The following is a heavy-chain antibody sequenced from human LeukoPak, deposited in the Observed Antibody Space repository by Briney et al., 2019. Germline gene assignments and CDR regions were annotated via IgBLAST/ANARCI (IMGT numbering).Heavy chain of an antibody. Sequence: SETLSLTCTVSGGSISSSNYYWGWIRQPPGKGLEWIGSIYYSGRTYHNPSLKSRVIISVDTSRNQFSLKLSSVTAADTAVYYCARFFVYDHYFDCWGQGTLVTVSS. V-gene: IGHV4-39*01. CDR1: GGSISSSNYY. CDR3: ARFFVYDHYFDC. J-gene: IGHJ4*02. CDR2: IYYSGRT. D-gene: IGHD3-3*01.